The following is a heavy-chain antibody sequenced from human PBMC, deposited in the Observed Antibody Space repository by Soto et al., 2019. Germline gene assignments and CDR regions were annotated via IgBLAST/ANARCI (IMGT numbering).Heavy chain of an antibody. CDR1: GFTFRSYT. CDR3: AKRHTTVATSANYSDY. Sequence: EVQLLESGGDLVQPGGSLRLSCAASGFTFRSYTMNWVRHAPGKGLEWVSTFVGSTGSTFYADSVKGRFTISRDDSKNTLYLQMNSLRAEDTAVYYCAKRHTTVATSANYSDYWGQGTLVTVSS. V-gene: IGHV3-23*01. D-gene: IGHD1-1*01. CDR2: FVGSTGST. J-gene: IGHJ4*02.